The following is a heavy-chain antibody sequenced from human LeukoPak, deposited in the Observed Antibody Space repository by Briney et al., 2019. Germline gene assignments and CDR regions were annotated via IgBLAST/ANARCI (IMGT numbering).Heavy chain of an antibody. CDR2: MNPNSGNT. V-gene: IGHV1-8*01. CDR1: GYTFTSYD. CDR3: ARCLGYCSGGSCYSLAYYYYGMDV. Sequence: ASVKVSCKASGYTFTSYDINWVRQATGQGLEWMGWMNPNSGNTGYAQKFQGRVTMTRDTSTSTVYMELSSLRSEDTAVYYCARCLGYCSGGSCYSLAYYYYGMDVWGQGTTVTVSS. J-gene: IGHJ6*02. D-gene: IGHD2-15*01.